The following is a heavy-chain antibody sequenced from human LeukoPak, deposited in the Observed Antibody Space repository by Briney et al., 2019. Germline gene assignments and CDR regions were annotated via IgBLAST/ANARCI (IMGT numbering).Heavy chain of an antibody. CDR1: GFTFSSYA. CDR3: AKDMMEWLYQSYFDY. V-gene: IGHV3-23*01. J-gene: IGHJ4*02. D-gene: IGHD3-3*01. Sequence: GGSLRLSCAASGFTFSSYAMSWVRQAPGKGLEWVSAISGSGGSTYYADSVKGRFTISRDNSKNTLYLQMNSLRAEDTAVYYCAKDMMEWLYQSYFDYWGQGTLVTVSS. CDR2: ISGSGGST.